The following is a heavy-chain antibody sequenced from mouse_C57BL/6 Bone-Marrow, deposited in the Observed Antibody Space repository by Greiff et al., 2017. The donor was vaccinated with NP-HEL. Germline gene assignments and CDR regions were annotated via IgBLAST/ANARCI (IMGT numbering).Heavy chain of an antibody. V-gene: IGHV1-9*01. D-gene: IGHD2-1*01. CDR2: ILPGSGST. CDR1: GYTFTGYW. Sequence: QVQLQQSGAELMKPGASVKLSCKATGYTFTGYWIEWVKQRPGHGLEWIGEILPGSGSTNYNEKFKCKATFTADTSSNTTDMQLSSRTTEDSAIYNCARHYGNPAWCAYWGKGTLVTVSA. CDR3: ARHYGNPAWCAY. J-gene: IGHJ3*01.